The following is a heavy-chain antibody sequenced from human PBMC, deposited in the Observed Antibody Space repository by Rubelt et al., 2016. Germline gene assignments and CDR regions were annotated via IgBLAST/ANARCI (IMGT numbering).Heavy chain of an antibody. Sequence: VRQAPGKGLEWVSYIRSRSSTIYYADFVKGRFTISRDNAKNSLYLQMNSLRAEDTAVYYCARGYSSGWYPNDYWGQGTLVTVSS. CDR2: IRSRSSTI. V-gene: IGHV3-48*01. J-gene: IGHJ4*02. D-gene: IGHD6-19*01. CDR3: ARGYSSGWYPNDY.